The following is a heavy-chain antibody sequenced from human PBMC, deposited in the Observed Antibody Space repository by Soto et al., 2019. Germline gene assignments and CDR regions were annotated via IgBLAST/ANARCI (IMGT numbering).Heavy chain of an antibody. CDR2: IYPGDSDT. V-gene: IGHV5-51*01. J-gene: IGHJ3*02. CDR3: ARSRYYYDSSGYYYDHAFDI. Sequence: PGESLKISCKGSGYSFTSYWIGWVRQMPGKGLEWMGIIYPGDSDTRYSPSLQGQVTISADKSISTAYLQWSSLKASDTAMYYCARSRYYYDSSGYYYDHAFDIWGQGTMVTVSS. D-gene: IGHD3-22*01. CDR1: GYSFTSYW.